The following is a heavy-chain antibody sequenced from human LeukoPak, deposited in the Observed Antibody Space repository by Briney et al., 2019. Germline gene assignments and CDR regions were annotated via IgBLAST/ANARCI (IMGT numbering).Heavy chain of an antibody. V-gene: IGHV3-23*01. Sequence: PGGPLTLLCAPSGFPYRSCAIRWLRQAPGKGLEGVSVTSGGGGNPYYADSVRGRFTISRNNSKTRLYLHMTSLRAKDTALYYCAKETGIILVRGAVDYWGQGNLVTVSS. CDR3: AKETGIILVRGAVDY. J-gene: IGHJ4*02. CDR2: TSGGGGNP. D-gene: IGHD3-10*01. CDR1: GFPYRSCA.